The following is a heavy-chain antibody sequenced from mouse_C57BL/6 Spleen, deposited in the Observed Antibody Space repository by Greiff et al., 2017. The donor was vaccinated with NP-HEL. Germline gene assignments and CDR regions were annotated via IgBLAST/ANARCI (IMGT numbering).Heavy chain of an antibody. V-gene: IGHV5-4*01. D-gene: IGHD2-1*01. Sequence: EVQLVESGGGLVKPGGSLKLSCAASGFTFSSYAMSWVRQTPEKRLEWVATISDGGSYTYYPDNVKGRFTISRDNAKNNLYLQMSHLKSEDTAMYYCAREDGNYGYFDVWGTGTTVTVSS. CDR3: AREDGNYGYFDV. J-gene: IGHJ1*03. CDR2: ISDGGSYT. CDR1: GFTFSSYA.